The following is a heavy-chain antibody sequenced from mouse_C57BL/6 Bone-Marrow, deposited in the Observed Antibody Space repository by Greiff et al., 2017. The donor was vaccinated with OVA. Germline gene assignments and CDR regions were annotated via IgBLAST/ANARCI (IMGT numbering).Heavy chain of an antibody. CDR2: INPSSGYT. CDR3: ARSRWYYEKGYYFDY. Sequence: VHLQQSGAELVRPGVSVKMSCKASGYTFTSYTMHWVNQRPGQGLEWIGYINPSSGYTKYNQKIKDKATLTVDKSSSTAYMQLSSLTYEDSAVYYYARSRWYYEKGYYFDYWGQGTTLTVSS. D-gene: IGHD1-1*01. V-gene: IGHV1-4*01. CDR1: GYTFTSYT. J-gene: IGHJ2*01.